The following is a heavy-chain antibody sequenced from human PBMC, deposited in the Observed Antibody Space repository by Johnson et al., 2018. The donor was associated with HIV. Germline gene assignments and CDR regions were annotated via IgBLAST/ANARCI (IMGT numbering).Heavy chain of an antibody. CDR3: ARDVLINYFDSNGYRSGAFDV. CDR2: ISYDGRYK. J-gene: IGHJ3*01. D-gene: IGHD3-22*01. Sequence: QVQLVESAGGVVHPGRSLRLSCAASGFTFNIYGMHWVRQAPGKGLEWVATISYDGRYKFYADSVKGRFTISRDNSKNTLYLQMNSLRAEDTALYYCARDVLINYFDSNGYRSGAFDVWGQGTMVTVSS. V-gene: IGHV3-30*03. CDR1: GFTFNIYG.